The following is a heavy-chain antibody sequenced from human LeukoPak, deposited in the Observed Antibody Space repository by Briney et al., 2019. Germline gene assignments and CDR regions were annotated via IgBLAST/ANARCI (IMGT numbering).Heavy chain of an antibody. CDR2: ISGSGGST. J-gene: IGHJ4*02. Sequence: GGSLRLSCAASGFTFSSYAMSWVHQAPGKGLEWVSAISGSGGSTYYADSVKGRFTISRDNSKNTLYLQMNSLRAEDTAVYYCAKGDIVVVPAAILDYWGQGTLVTVSS. D-gene: IGHD2-2*01. V-gene: IGHV3-23*01. CDR3: AKGDIVVVPAAILDY. CDR1: GFTFSSYA.